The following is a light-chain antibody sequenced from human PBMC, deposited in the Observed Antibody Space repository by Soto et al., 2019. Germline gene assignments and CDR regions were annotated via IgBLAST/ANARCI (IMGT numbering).Light chain of an antibody. J-gene: IGKJ1*01. CDR1: QSVNSNY. CDR3: QQYDSTPPT. CDR2: GAS. Sequence: EIVLTQSPGTLSLSPGERATLSCRASQSVNSNYLAWYQRKPGQAPRLLIYGASNRATDIPYRFSASGSGTDFTLTITSLEAEDFAVYYCQQYDSTPPTFGQGTKVEVQ. V-gene: IGKV3-20*01.